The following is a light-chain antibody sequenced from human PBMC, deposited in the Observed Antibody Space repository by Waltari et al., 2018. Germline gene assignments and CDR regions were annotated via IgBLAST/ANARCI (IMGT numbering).Light chain of an antibody. CDR2: QDS. V-gene: IGLV3-1*01. J-gene: IGLJ2*01. CDR3: QAWDSSTAV. CDR1: KLGDKY. Sequence: SYELTQPPSVSVSPGQTASITCSGDKLGDKYACWYQQKPGQSPVLGIYQDSKRPSGIPERFSGSNAGNTATVTISGAQARDEADYYCQAWDSSTAVFGGGTKLTVL.